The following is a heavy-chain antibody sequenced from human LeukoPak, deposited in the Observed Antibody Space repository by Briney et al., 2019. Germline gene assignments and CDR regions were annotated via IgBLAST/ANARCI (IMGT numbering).Heavy chain of an antibody. CDR3: ARGRSPQDYDYVWGSYREDYYFDY. J-gene: IGHJ4*02. V-gene: IGHV4-4*07. D-gene: IGHD3-16*02. CDR2: IYTSGST. CDR1: GVSMSGYY. Sequence: SETLSLTCTVSGVSMSGYYWSWIRQPAGKGLEGIGRIYTSGSTNYNPSLKSRVTMSVDTSKNQFSLKLSSVTAADTAVYYCARGRSPQDYDYVWGSYREDYYFDYWGQGTLVTVSS.